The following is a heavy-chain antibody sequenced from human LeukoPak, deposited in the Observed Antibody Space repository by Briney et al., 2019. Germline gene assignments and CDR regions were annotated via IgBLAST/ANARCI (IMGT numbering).Heavy chain of an antibody. CDR1: GFTFSNAW. V-gene: IGHV3-15*01. Sequence: KPGGSLRLSCAASGFTFSNAWMSWVRQAPGKGLEWVGRIKSKTDGGTTDYAAPVKGRFTISRDDSKNTLYLQMNSLKTEDTAVYYCTTDHRYYDSSGYWNYWGQGTLVTVSS. CDR3: TTDHRYYDSSGYWNY. D-gene: IGHD3-22*01. CDR2: IKSKTDGGTT. J-gene: IGHJ4*02.